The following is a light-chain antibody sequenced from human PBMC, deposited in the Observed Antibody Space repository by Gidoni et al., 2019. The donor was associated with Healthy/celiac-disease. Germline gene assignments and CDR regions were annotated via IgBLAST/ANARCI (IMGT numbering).Light chain of an antibody. CDR1: SSDVGGYNY. CDR2: EVS. Sequence: PGQSITISCTGTSSDVGGYNYVSWYQQHPGKAPKLMIYEVSNRPSGVSNRFSGSKSGNTASLTISGLQAEDEADYYCSSYTSSSTLVFGGGTKLTVL. CDR3: SSYTSSSTLV. V-gene: IGLV2-14*01. J-gene: IGLJ2*01.